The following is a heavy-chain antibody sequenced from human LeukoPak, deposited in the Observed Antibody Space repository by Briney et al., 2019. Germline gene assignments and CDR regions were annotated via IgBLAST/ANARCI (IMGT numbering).Heavy chain of an antibody. D-gene: IGHD5-24*01. V-gene: IGHV4-34*01. CDR2: INHSGST. Sequence: SETLSLTCAVYGGSFSGYYWSWIRQPPGKGLEWIGEINHSGSTNYNPSLKSRVTMSVDTSKNQFSLKLSSVTAADTAVYYCARDLGDGYKKDWYFDLWGRGTLVTVSS. CDR3: ARDLGDGYKKDWYFDL. J-gene: IGHJ2*01. CDR1: GGSFSGYY.